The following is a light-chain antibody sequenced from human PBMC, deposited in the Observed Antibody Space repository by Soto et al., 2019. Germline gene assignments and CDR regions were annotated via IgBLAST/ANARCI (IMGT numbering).Light chain of an antibody. Sequence: DIQMTQSPSAMSASVGDRVTITCRASRGISHYLAWFQQRPGKVPKRLIYGASTLESGVTSRFSGSGSGTEFTLTISSLQPEDSATYYCLQRNTYPLSFGGGTKVAMK. V-gene: IGKV1-17*03. CDR3: LQRNTYPLS. CDR2: GAS. CDR1: RGISHY. J-gene: IGKJ4*01.